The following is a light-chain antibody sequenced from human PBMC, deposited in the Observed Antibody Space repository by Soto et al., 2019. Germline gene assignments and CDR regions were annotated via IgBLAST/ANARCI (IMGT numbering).Light chain of an antibody. Sequence: QSALTQPASVSASPGQSITISCTGTSSDVGGYNHVSWYQQYPGKVPKLIIFEVTHRPSGVSSRFSGSKSGDTASLTISGLQPEDEADYYCSSYTSSSSLVFGTGTKVTVL. CDR2: EVT. CDR3: SSYTSSSSLV. CDR1: SSDVGGYNH. J-gene: IGLJ1*01. V-gene: IGLV2-14*01.